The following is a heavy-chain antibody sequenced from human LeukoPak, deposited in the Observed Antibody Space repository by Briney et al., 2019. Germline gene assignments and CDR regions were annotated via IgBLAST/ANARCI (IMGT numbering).Heavy chain of an antibody. V-gene: IGHV1-2*02. Sequence: SVKVSCKASGYTFTGYYMHWVRQAPGQGLEWMGWINPNSGGTNYAQKFQGRVTMTRDTSISTAYMELSRLRSDDTAVYYCARHFGITMRYYFDYWGQGTLVTVSS. CDR2: INPNSGGT. CDR3: ARHFGITMRYYFDY. J-gene: IGHJ4*02. D-gene: IGHD3-22*01. CDR1: GYTFTGYY.